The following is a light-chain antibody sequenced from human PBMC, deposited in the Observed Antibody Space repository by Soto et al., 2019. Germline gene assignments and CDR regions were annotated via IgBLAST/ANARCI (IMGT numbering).Light chain of an antibody. CDR2: AAS. V-gene: IGKV1-9*01. CDR3: QQFNSYPIT. J-gene: IGKJ5*01. CDR1: QGISSN. Sequence: DIQLTQSPSFLSASVGDRVTITCRASQGISSNLAWYQQKPGKAPKLLIYAASTLQSGVPSRFSGSGSGTECTLTISSLQPEDVTTYYCQQFNSYPITLGQGTRLEIK.